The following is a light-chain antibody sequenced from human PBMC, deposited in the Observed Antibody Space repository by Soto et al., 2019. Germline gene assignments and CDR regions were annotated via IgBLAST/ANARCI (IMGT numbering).Light chain of an antibody. CDR2: KAS. V-gene: IGKV1-5*03. Sequence: DIQMTQSPSTLSASVGDRVTITCRASQNINSWLAWYQQKRGKAPKLLIYKASTLDDGIPSRFSGSGSGTEFTLTISSLQPDDFATYYCQPYNGFPLTFGGGTKVEIK. J-gene: IGKJ4*01. CDR3: QPYNGFPLT. CDR1: QNINSW.